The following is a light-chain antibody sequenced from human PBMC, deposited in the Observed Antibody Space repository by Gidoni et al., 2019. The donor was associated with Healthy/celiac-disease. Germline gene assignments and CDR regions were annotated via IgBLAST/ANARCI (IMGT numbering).Light chain of an antibody. Sequence: EIVLTQSPGTLSLSPGERATLSCRASQSVSSSYFAWYQQKPGQAPRLFIYGASSRATGIPDRFSGSGSGTDFTLTISRLESEDFAVYYCQQYGSSPLTFGGGTKVEIK. J-gene: IGKJ4*01. V-gene: IGKV3-20*01. CDR2: GAS. CDR1: QSVSSSY. CDR3: QQYGSSPLT.